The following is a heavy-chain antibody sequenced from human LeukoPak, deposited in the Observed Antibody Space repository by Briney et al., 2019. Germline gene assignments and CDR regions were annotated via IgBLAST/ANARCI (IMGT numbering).Heavy chain of an antibody. CDR1: GFAFSSYA. J-gene: IGHJ4*02. D-gene: IGHD3-22*01. Sequence: GGSLRLSCAASGFAFSSYAMSWVRQAPGKGLEWVSGISGSGGSTYYADSVKGRFTISRDNSKNTLYLQMNSLRAEDTAVYYCAKGKGTMIVVVIHYWGQGTLVTVSS. CDR2: ISGSGGST. CDR3: AKGKGTMIVVVIHY. V-gene: IGHV3-23*01.